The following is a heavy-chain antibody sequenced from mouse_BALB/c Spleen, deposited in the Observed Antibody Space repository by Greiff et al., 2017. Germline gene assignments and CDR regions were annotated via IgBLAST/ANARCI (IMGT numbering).Heavy chain of an antibody. V-gene: IGHV1-39*01. Sequence: VHVKQSGPELEKPGASVKISCKASGYSFTGYNMNWVKQSNGKSLEWIGNIDPYYGGTSYNQKFKGKATLTVDKSSSTAYMQLKSLTSEDSAVYYCARGNDYDTAMDYWGQGTSVTVSS. CDR3: ARGNDYDTAMDY. CDR2: IDPYYGGT. D-gene: IGHD2-4*01. J-gene: IGHJ4*01. CDR1: GYSFTGYN.